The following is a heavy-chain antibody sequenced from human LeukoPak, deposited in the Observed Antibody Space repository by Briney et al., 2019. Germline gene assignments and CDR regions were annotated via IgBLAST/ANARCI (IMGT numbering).Heavy chain of an antibody. CDR1: GGTFSSYA. Sequence: ASVKVSCKASGGTFSSYAISWVRQAPGQGLEWMGRIIPILGIANYAQKFQGRVTITADKSTSTAYVELSSLRSEDTAVYYCARVDRVVAAADYWGQGTLVTVSS. V-gene: IGHV1-69*04. CDR3: ARVDRVVAAADY. D-gene: IGHD2-15*01. J-gene: IGHJ4*02. CDR2: IIPILGIA.